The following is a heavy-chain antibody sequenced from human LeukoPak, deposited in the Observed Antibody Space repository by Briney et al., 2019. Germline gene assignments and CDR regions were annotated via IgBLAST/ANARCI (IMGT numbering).Heavy chain of an antibody. CDR2: IDPTSCKS. CDR3: ARDLRTVTVAGLGVFDI. CDR1: GYTFTTYY. V-gene: IGHV1-46*01. Sequence: ASVQDSCKGSGYTFTTYYLHWVRPAPGQGLEGMGGIDPTSCKSYFAQKFQARVTMNRDMSTSTIYWELTSLRSDDTAFYYCARDLRTVTVAGLGVFDIWGQGTIVSVSS. D-gene: IGHD6-19*01. J-gene: IGHJ3*02.